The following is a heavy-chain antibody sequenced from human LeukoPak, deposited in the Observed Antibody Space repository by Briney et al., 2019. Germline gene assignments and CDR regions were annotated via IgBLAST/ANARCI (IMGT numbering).Heavy chain of an antibody. V-gene: IGHV4-4*07. D-gene: IGHD6-13*01. CDR3: ARLRGYTSSRTHNYYYYYYMDV. CDR1: GGSISSYY. J-gene: IGHJ6*03. CDR2: IYTSGST. Sequence: PSEALSLTCTVSGGSISSYYWSWIRQPAGKGLEWIGRIYTSGSTNYNPSLKSRVTISVDKSKNQFSLNLSSVTAADTAVYYCARLRGYTSSRTHNYYYYYYMDVWGKGTTVTVSS.